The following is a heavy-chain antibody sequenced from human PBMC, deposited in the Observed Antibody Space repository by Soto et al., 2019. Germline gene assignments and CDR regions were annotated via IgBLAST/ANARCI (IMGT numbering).Heavy chain of an antibody. J-gene: IGHJ5*02. CDR2: IYHSGST. CDR3: ARVEYYDRSGYPKWFDP. CDR1: GGSFSGYY. D-gene: IGHD3-22*01. V-gene: IGHV4-34*01. Sequence: SETLSLTCAVYGGSFSGYYWSWIRQPPGKGLEWIGEIYHSGSTYYNPSLKSRVTISVDRSKNQFSLKLSSVTAADTAVYYCARVEYYDRSGYPKWFDPWGQGTLVTVSS.